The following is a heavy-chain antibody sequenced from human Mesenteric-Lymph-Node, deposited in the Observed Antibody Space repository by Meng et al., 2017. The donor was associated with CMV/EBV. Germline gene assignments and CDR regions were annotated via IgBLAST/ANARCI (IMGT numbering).Heavy chain of an antibody. V-gene: IGHV3-53*01. J-gene: IGHJ4*02. CDR1: EVSGFTFSRYW. Sequence: GGSLRLSCAPSEVSGFTFSRYWMSWVRQAPGKGLEWVSIIYSGSSTHYADSVKGRFTISRDNSKNTLYLQMNSLRAEDTALYYCARDSYSSSWRLFDYWGQGTLVTVSS. CDR2: IYSGSST. CDR3: ARDSYSSSWRLFDY. D-gene: IGHD6-13*01.